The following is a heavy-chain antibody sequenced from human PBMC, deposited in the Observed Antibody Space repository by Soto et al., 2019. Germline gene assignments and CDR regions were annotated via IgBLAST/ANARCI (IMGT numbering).Heavy chain of an antibody. D-gene: IGHD3-16*01. V-gene: IGHV4-34*01. CDR3: ARADDFQDYYYYGMDV. CDR1: GGSFIGYY. Sequence: PSETLSLTCAVYGGSFIGYYWSWIRQPPGKGLEWIGEINHSGSTNYNPSLKSRVTISVDTSKNQFSLKLSSVTAADTAVYYCARADDFQDYYYYGMDVWGQGTTVTVSS. J-gene: IGHJ6*02. CDR2: INHSGST.